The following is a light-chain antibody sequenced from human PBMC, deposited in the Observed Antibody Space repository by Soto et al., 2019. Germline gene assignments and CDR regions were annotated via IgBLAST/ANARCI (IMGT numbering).Light chain of an antibody. CDR3: QQRYSTPRK. Sequence: DIPMTQSPSSLSASVGDRVTITCRASKSISSYLNWYQQKPGNAPKILIYAASSLQSGVPSRFSGSGSGTDFTLTIRSLQPEDCATYYCQQRYSTPRKFGQGNKVEIK. V-gene: IGKV1-39*01. J-gene: IGKJ1*01. CDR1: KSISSY. CDR2: AAS.